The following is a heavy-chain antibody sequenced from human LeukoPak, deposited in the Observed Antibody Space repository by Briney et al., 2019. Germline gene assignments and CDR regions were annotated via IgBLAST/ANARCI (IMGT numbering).Heavy chain of an antibody. Sequence: GGSLRLSCAASGFTFSSYSMNWVRQAPGKGLEWVSFISSSSSYIYYADSVKGRFTISRDNARNSLYLQMNSLRAEDTAVYYCARGNLKRDYWGQGTLVTVSS. D-gene: IGHD1-14*01. CDR1: GFTFSSYS. CDR3: ARGNLKRDY. J-gene: IGHJ4*02. CDR2: ISSSSSYI. V-gene: IGHV3-21*01.